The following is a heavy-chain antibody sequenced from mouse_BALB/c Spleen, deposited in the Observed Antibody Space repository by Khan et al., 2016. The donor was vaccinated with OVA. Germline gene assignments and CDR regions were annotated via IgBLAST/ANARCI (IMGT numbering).Heavy chain of an antibody. CDR2: ISGSGIYT. CDR3: SRPSYYGNPWFTY. Sequence: VQLKQSGGGLVKPGGSLKLSCAPSGFAFSSYDMSWVRQTPEKRLEWVATISGSGIYTYYPDSVKGRFTISRDNARNTPYLQMSSLRSEDTALYYCSRPSYYGNPWFTYWGQGTLVTVSA. D-gene: IGHD2-10*01. V-gene: IGHV5-9*02. CDR1: GFAFSSYD. J-gene: IGHJ3*01.